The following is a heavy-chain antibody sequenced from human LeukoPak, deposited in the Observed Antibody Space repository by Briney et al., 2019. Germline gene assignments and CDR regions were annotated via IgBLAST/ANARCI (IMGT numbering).Heavy chain of an antibody. CDR1: GFTFSDYY. CDR2: ISSSGSTI. J-gene: IGHJ4*02. CDR3: AKVDTAMADSNSHLDY. Sequence: PGGSLRLSCAASGFTFSDYYVSWIRQAPGKGLEWVSYISSSGSTIYYADSVKGRFTISRDNAKNSLYLQMNSLRAEDTAVYYCAKVDTAMADSNSHLDYWGQGTLVTVSS. V-gene: IGHV3-11*01. D-gene: IGHD5-18*01.